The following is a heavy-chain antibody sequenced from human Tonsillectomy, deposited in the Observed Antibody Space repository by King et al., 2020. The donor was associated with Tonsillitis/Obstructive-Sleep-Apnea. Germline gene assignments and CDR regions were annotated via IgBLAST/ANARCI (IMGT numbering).Heavy chain of an antibody. V-gene: IGHV3-48*03. D-gene: IGHD5-12*01. J-gene: IGHJ2*01. Sequence: VQLVESGGGLVQPGGSLRLSCAASGFTFSSYEMNWVRQAPGKGLEWVSYISSSGSTIYYADSVKGRFTISRDNAKNSLYLQMNDLRAEDTAVYYCARDSLGWYFYLWGRGTLVSVSS. CDR3: ARDSLGWYFYL. CDR1: GFTFSSYE. CDR2: ISSSGSTI.